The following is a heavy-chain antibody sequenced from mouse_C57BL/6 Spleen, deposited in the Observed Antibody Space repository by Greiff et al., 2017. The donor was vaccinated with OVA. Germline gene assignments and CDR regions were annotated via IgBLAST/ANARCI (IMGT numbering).Heavy chain of an antibody. J-gene: IGHJ4*01. D-gene: IGHD2-1*01. V-gene: IGHV5-17*01. Sequence: EVMLVESGGGLVKPGGSLKLSCAASGFTFSDYGMHWVRQAPEKGLEWVAYISSGSSTIYYADTVKGRFTISRDNAKNTLFLQMTSLRSEDTAMYYCARTLLGNAMDYWGQGTSVTVSS. CDR1: GFTFSDYG. CDR2: ISSGSSTI. CDR3: ARTLLGNAMDY.